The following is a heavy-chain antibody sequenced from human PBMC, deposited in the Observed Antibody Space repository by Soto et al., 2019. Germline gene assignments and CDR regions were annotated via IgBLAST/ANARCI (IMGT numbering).Heavy chain of an antibody. J-gene: IGHJ1*01. D-gene: IGHD3-22*01. CDR1: GFSLSTSGVG. CDR3: AHLTYYYDSSGYYSRAEYFQH. CDR2: IYWDDDK. Sequence: QITLKESGPTLVKPTQTLTLTCTFSGFSLSTSGVGVGWIRQPPGKALEWLALIYWDDDKRYSPSLKRRLTLTKDTSKNQVVLTMTNMDPVDTATYYCAHLTYYYDSSGYYSRAEYFQHWGQGTLVTVSS. V-gene: IGHV2-5*02.